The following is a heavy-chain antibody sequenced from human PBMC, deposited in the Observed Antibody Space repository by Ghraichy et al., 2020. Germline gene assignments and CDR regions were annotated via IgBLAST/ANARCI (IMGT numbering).Heavy chain of an antibody. V-gene: IGHV1-2*02. CDR2: INPNSGGT. D-gene: IGHD3-3*01. J-gene: IGHJ6*02. Sequence: ASVKVSCKASGYTFTGYYMHWVRQAPGQGLEWMGWINPNSGGTNYAQKFQGRVTMTRDTSISTAYMELSRLRSDDTAVYYCARDPSFDFWSGYYSSLYGMDVWGQGTTVTVSS. CDR3: ARDPSFDFWSGYYSSLYGMDV. CDR1: GYTFTGYY.